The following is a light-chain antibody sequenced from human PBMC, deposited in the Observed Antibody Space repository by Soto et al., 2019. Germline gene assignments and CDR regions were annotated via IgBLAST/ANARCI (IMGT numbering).Light chain of an antibody. V-gene: IGLV1-40*01. CDR3: QSYDSGLSGVV. CDR1: SSNIGGGYD. CDR2: DSY. J-gene: IGLJ2*01. Sequence: QSVLTQPPSVSGAPGQRVTISCTGSSSNIGGGYDVHWYQQLPGTAPRLLIFDSYNRPSGVPDRFSGSKFDTSASLAITGLQAEDEADYYCQSYDSGLSGVVFGGGTKLTVL.